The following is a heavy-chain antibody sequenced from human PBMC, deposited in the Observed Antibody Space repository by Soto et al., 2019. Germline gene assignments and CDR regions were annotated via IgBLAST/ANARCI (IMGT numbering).Heavy chain of an antibody. CDR3: ARAHAPTLPFDS. J-gene: IGHJ4*01. V-gene: IGHV4-59*01. Sequence: SETLSLTCTVSGGSIRNVYWSWIRQAPGKGLEWIGFIFHSGNAKYNPSLKSRVTISVDTSKNQFSLSLDSVTAADTAVYFCARAHAPTLPFDSWGQGTLVTFSS. CDR1: GGSIRNVY. D-gene: IGHD2-15*01. CDR2: IFHSGNA.